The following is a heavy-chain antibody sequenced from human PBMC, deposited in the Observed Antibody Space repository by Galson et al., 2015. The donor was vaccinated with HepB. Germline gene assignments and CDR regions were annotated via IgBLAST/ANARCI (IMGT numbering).Heavy chain of an antibody. CDR3: ARNLEGDYPFHY. CDR2: TYHSGAT. D-gene: IGHD4-17*01. V-gene: IGHV4-4*01. Sequence: ETLSLTCAVSGGSISTPNWWTWVRQSPGKGLEWIGETYHSGATHFNPSLKSRVTISVDKSRNQFSLNLTSVTAADTAVYFCARNLEGDYPFHYWGQGTLVTVSS. CDR1: GGSISTPNW. J-gene: IGHJ4*02.